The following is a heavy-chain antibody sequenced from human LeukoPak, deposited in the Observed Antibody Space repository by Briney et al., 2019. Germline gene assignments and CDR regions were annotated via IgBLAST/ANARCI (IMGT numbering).Heavy chain of an antibody. J-gene: IGHJ6*03. CDR1: GYTFTSYA. CDR2: INPNSGGT. V-gene: IGHV1-2*02. CDR3: ARGGFPVYYYYMDV. Sequence: ASVKVSCKASGYTFTSYAMNWVRQAPGQGLEWMGWINPNSGGTNYAQKFQGRVTMTRDTSISTAYMELTRLRSDDTAVYYCARGGFPVYYYYMDVWGKGTTVTVSS. D-gene: IGHD3-16*01.